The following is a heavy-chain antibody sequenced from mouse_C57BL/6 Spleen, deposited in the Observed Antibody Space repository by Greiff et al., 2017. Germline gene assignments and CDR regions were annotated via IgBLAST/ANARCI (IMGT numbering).Heavy chain of an antibody. CDR2: IDPSDSYT. Sequence: VQLQQPGAELVRPGTSVKLSCKASGYTFTSYWMHWVKQRPGQGLEWIGVIDPSDSYTNYNQKFKGKATLTVDTSSSTAYMQLSSLTSEDSAVYYCARLLGRDFDYWGQGTTLTVSS. J-gene: IGHJ2*01. CDR1: GYTFTSYW. CDR3: ARLLGRDFDY. V-gene: IGHV1-59*01. D-gene: IGHD4-1*01.